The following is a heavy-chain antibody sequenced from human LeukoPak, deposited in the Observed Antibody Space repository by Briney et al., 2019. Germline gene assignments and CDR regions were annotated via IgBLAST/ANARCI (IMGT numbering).Heavy chain of an antibody. CDR1: GYTFTNHG. Sequence: ASVKVSCKTSGYTFTNHGITWVRQAPGQGLEWMGIINPSGGSTSYAQKFQGRVTMTRDTSTSTVYMELSSLRSEDTAVYYCARDPPGIAVADDYWGQGTLVTVSS. D-gene: IGHD6-19*01. CDR2: INPSGGST. V-gene: IGHV1-46*01. CDR3: ARDPPGIAVADDY. J-gene: IGHJ4*02.